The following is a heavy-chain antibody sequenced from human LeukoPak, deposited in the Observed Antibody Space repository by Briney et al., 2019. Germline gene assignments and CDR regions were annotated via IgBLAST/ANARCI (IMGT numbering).Heavy chain of an antibody. CDR2: IIPIFGTA. V-gene: IGHV1-69*13. D-gene: IGHD3-22*01. J-gene: IGHJ4*02. Sequence: ASVKVSCKASGGTFSSYAISWVRQAPGQGLEWMGGIIPIFGTANYAQKFQGGVTITADESTSTAYMELSSLRSEDTAVYYCARDYDSSGYYSNWGQGTLVTVSS. CDR1: GGTFSSYA. CDR3: ARDYDSSGYYSN.